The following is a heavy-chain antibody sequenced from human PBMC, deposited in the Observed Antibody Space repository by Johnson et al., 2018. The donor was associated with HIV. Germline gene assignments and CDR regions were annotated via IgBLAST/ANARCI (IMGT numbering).Heavy chain of an antibody. Sequence: VQLVESGGGVVQPGWSLRLSCAASGFTFDDYAMHWVRQAPGKGLEWVSGITWNSGSIGYADSVKGRFTISRDNAKNSLYLQMNSLRAEDTAVYYCARTLWFRELLGAFDIWGQGTMVTVSS. V-gene: IGHV3-9*01. D-gene: IGHD3-10*01. CDR1: GFTFDDYA. J-gene: IGHJ3*02. CDR3: ARTLWFRELLGAFDI. CDR2: ITWNSGSI.